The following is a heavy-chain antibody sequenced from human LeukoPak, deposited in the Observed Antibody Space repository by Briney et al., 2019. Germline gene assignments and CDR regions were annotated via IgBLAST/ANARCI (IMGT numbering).Heavy chain of an antibody. D-gene: IGHD2-15*01. J-gene: IGHJ5*02. CDR2: ISTAGDT. V-gene: IGHV3-13*01. Sequence: GGSLRLSCAASGFTFSSYDMHWVRQAIGEALEWVSSISTAGDTYFSGSVKGRFTISRENAKNSLYLQMNSLRVGDTAVYYCARGLPGGLDPWGQGTLVTVSS. CDR1: GFTFSSYD. CDR3: ARGLPGGLDP.